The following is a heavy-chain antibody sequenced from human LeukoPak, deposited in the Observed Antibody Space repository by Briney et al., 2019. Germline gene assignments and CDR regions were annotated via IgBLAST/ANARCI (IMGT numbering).Heavy chain of an antibody. D-gene: IGHD1-26*01. CDR1: GYSFTSYW. Sequence: GESLKISCKGSGYSFTSYWIGWVRQMPGKGLEWMGIIYPGDSDARYSPSFQGQVTISADKSISTAYLQWSSLKASDTAIYYCARRRDLYSGSYYPFDYWGQGALVTVSS. J-gene: IGHJ4*02. V-gene: IGHV5-51*01. CDR3: ARRRDLYSGSYYPFDY. CDR2: IYPGDSDA.